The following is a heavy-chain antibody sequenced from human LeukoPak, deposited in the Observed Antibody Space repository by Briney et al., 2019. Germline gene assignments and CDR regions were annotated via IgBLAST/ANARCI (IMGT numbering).Heavy chain of an antibody. J-gene: IGHJ3*02. CDR3: ARDFRGVGAPAGLLDI. D-gene: IGHD3-10*01. Sequence: PSETLSLTCTVSGDSISGSSYYWGWIRQPPGKGLEWIGNIYYGGSTYHNPSLKSRVSISVDTSNNQFSLELSSVTAADTAVYYCARDFRGVGAPAGLLDIWGQGTVVTVAS. CDR1: GDSISGSSYY. V-gene: IGHV4-39*07. CDR2: IYYGGST.